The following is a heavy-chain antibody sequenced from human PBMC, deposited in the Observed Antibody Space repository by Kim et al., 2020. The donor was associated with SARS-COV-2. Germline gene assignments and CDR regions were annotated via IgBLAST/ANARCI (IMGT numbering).Heavy chain of an antibody. CDR3: AKVGNSFMITFGGG. V-gene: IGHV3-23*01. J-gene: IGHJ4*02. D-gene: IGHD3-16*01. Sequence: ADSVKGRFTSSRDNSKNTLYLQVNGLRAEDTAVYYCAKVGNSFMITFGGGWGQGTLVTVSS.